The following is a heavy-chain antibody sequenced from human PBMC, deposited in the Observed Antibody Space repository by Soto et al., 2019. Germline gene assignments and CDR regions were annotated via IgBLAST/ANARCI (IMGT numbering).Heavy chain of an antibody. J-gene: IGHJ4*02. CDR1: GYTFTSYG. V-gene: IGHV1-18*01. CDR2: ISAYNGNT. Sequence: ASVKVSCKASGYTFTSYGISWVRQAPGQGLEWMGWISAYNGNTNYAQKLQGRVTMTTDTSTSTAYMELRSLRSDDTAVYYCAREYYYDSSSYLDYWGQGTLVTVSA. D-gene: IGHD3-22*01. CDR3: AREYYYDSSSYLDY.